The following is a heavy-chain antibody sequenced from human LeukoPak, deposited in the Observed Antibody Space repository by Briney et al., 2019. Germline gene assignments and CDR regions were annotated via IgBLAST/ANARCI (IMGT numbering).Heavy chain of an antibody. D-gene: IGHD3-3*02. CDR1: GYSISSGYY. CDR3: ASASHSIYYYYMDV. J-gene: IGHJ6*03. CDR2: IYHSGST. Sequence: SETLSLTCAVSGYSISSGYYWGWIRQPPGKGLEWIGSIYHSGSTNYNPSLKSRVTISVDTSKNQFSLKLSSVTAADTAVYYCASASHSIYYYYMDVWGKGTTVTVSS. V-gene: IGHV4-38-2*01.